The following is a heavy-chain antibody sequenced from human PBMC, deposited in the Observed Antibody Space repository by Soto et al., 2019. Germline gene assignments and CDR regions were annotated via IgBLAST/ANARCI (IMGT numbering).Heavy chain of an antibody. CDR3: AVVAGSYWLDC. CDR1: GFTFSSYG. CDR2: IKNSGSTT. V-gene: IGHV3-64D*06. J-gene: IGHJ4*02. D-gene: IGHD6-19*01. Sequence: GGSLRLSCSASGFTFSSYGMHWVRQAPGKGLEYVSAIKNSGSTTNYADSVKGRFTISRDNSKNMLYLQMSSLTSEDTAVYYCAVVAGSYWLDCWGQGTLVTVSS.